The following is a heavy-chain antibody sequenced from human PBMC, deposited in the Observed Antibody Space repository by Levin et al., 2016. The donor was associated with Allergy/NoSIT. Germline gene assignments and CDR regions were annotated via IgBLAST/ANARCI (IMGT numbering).Heavy chain of an antibody. V-gene: IGHV3-30*18. CDR3: AKELYYGSKADAFDI. D-gene: IGHD3-3*01. J-gene: IGHJ3*02. CDR1: GFTFSSYG. CDR2: ISYDGSNK. Sequence: GGSLRLSCAASGFTFSSYGMHWVRQAPGKGLEWVAVISYDGSNKYYADSVKGRFTISRDNSKNTLYLQMNSLRAEDTAVYYCAKELYYGSKADAFDIWGQGTMVTVSS.